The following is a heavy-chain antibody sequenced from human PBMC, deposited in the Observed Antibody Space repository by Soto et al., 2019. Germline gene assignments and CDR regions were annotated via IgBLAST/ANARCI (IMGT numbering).Heavy chain of an antibody. V-gene: IGHV3-23*01. CDR1: GFTFSSYS. CDR2: IGTSAST. Sequence: ESGGDLVQPGGSLRLSCAASGFTFSSYSMSWVRQAPGKGLEWVSTIGTSASTYYGDSVRGRFTISRDNSRNTLYLQMNSLRAEDTAVYYCADLSRYCTSSNCDWGQGTLVTVSS. J-gene: IGHJ4*02. CDR3: ADLSRYCTSSNCD. D-gene: IGHD2-2*01.